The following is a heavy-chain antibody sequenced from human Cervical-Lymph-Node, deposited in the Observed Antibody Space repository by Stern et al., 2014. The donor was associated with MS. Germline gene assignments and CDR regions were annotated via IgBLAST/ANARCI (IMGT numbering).Heavy chain of an antibody. CDR1: GYTFTDYA. Sequence: VQLGQSGAEVKKPGASVKVSCTASGYTFTDYAISWVRQAPGQGLEWMAWISAYNGDTNFAQEVQGRVSLTTDTATSPAYMELRSLRSDDTAVYYCAVLSVDADFDYWGQGTLVTVSS. D-gene: IGHD5-18*01. J-gene: IGHJ4*02. CDR2: ISAYNGDT. CDR3: AVLSVDADFDY. V-gene: IGHV1-18*01.